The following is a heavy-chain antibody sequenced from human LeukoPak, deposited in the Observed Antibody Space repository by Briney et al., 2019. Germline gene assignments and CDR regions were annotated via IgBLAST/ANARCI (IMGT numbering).Heavy chain of an antibody. V-gene: IGHV3-30*18. J-gene: IGHJ5*02. CDR1: GFTFSSYG. D-gene: IGHD5-18*01. Sequence: AGGSLRLSCAASGFTFSSYGMHWVRQAPGKGLEWVAVISYDGSNKYYADSVKGRFTISRDNSKNTLYLQMNSLRAEDTAVYYCAKGATWIHPDNWFDPWGQGTLVTVSS. CDR3: AKGATWIHPDNWFDP. CDR2: ISYDGSNK.